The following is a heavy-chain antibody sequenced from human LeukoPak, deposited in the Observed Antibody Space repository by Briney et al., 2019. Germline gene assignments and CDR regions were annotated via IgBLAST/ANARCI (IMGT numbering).Heavy chain of an antibody. V-gene: IGHV1-24*01. CDR2: FDPEDGET. Sequence: ASVKVSCKVSGYTLTELSMHWVRQAPGKGLEWTGGFDPEDGETIYAQKFQGRVTMTEDTSTDTAYMELSSLRSEDTAVYYCATGGIEGSGSYYTFDYWGQGTLVTVPS. CDR3: ATGGIEGSGSYYTFDY. J-gene: IGHJ4*02. CDR1: GYTLTELS. D-gene: IGHD3-10*01.